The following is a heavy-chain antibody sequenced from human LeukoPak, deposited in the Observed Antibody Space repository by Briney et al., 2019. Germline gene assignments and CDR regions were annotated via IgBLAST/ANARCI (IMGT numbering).Heavy chain of an antibody. Sequence: GASVKVSCKASGYTFTAYYVHWVRQVPGQGLEWMGWINTNSGATNYAQKFQGRVTMTRDTSISTAYMELNSLRSDDTAFYYCTKPQPGAFEIWGQGTMVTVSS. CDR3: TKPQPGAFEI. J-gene: IGHJ3*02. CDR2: INTNSGAT. D-gene: IGHD2-2*01. V-gene: IGHV1-2*02. CDR1: GYTFTAYY.